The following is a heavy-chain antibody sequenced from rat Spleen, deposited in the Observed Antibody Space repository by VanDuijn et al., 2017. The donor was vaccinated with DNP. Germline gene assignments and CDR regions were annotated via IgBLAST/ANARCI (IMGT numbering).Heavy chain of an antibody. D-gene: IGHD5-1*01. V-gene: IGHV5-31*01. Sequence: EVQLVESGGDLVQPGRSLKLSCVASGFTFNKYWMTWIRQVPGKGLEWVAAITSSGGSTYYPDSVKGLFTISRDNAKNTLYLKMNSLRSEDTATYYCARGSGTYYWYFDFWGPGTMVTVSS. J-gene: IGHJ1*01. CDR1: GFTFNKYW. CDR3: ARGSGTYYWYFDF. CDR2: ITSSGGST.